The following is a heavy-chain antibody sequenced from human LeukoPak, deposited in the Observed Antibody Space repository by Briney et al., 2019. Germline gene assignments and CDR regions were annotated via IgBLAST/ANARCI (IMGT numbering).Heavy chain of an antibody. Sequence: SETLSLTCTVSGGSISGYYWSWIRQPPGKGLEWIGYIYTSGSTNYNPSLKSRVTISVDTSKNQFSLKLSSVTAADTAVYYCAGSSYSSSPPEAHFDYWGQGTLVTVSS. CDR2: IYTSGST. CDR1: GGSISGYY. CDR3: AGSSYSSSPPEAHFDY. V-gene: IGHV4-4*09. D-gene: IGHD6-6*01. J-gene: IGHJ4*02.